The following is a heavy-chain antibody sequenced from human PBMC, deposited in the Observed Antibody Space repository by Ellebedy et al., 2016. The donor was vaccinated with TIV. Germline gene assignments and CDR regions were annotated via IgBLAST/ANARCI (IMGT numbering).Heavy chain of an antibody. CDR1: GFIFSDYY. CDR3: ARDTRFIDQQHNWFDP. Sequence: GESLKISCAASGFIFSDYYMSWIRQAPGKGLEWVSYISSGGSTIYYADSVKGRFTISRDNAKNSLYLQMNTLRAEDTAVYYCARDTRFIDQQHNWFDPWGPGTLVTVSS. V-gene: IGHV3-11*01. CDR2: ISSGGSTI. J-gene: IGHJ5*02. D-gene: IGHD6-13*01.